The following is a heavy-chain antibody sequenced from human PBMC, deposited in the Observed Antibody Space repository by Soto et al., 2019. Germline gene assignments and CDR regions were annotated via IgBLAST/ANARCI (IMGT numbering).Heavy chain of an antibody. V-gene: IGHV3-48*02. CDR2: ISIGSSTI. J-gene: IGHJ5*02. Sequence: EVQLVESGGGLVQPGGSLRLSCEASGFTFSSNGMNWVRQAPGKGLEWVSFISIGSSTINYADSVRGRFTISRDNAKNSLTVQLNSLRDEDTAVYYCARDWGVYDSDIRTHIPDDAAWGQGALVTVSS. CDR1: GFTFSSNG. D-gene: IGHD3-22*01. CDR3: ARDWGVYDSDIRTHIPDDAA.